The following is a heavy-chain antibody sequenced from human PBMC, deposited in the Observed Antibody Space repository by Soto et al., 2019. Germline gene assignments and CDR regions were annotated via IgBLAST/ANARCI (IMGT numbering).Heavy chain of an antibody. Sequence: ASVKVSCKASGYTFTSYDINWVRQATGQGLEWMGWMNPNSGNTGYAQKFQGRVTMTRNTSISTAYMELNSLRSEDTAVYYCARVLRFLEWLLLPVELSAPAPDAFDIWGQGTMVTVSS. CDR3: ARVLRFLEWLLLPVELSAPAPDAFDI. D-gene: IGHD3-3*01. J-gene: IGHJ3*02. CDR2: MNPNSGNT. CDR1: GYTFTSYD. V-gene: IGHV1-8*01.